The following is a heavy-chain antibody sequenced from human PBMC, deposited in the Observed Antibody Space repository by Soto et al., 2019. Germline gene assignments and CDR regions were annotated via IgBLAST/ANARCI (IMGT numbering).Heavy chain of an antibody. D-gene: IGHD2-15*01. CDR1: GGSISSYY. Sequence: SETLSLTCTVSGGSISSYYWSWIRQPPGKGLEWIGYIYYSGSTNYNPSLKSRVTISVDTSKNQFSLKLSSVTAADTAGYYCARLPRYCSGGSCYSDAFDIWGQGTMVTVSS. J-gene: IGHJ3*02. V-gene: IGHV4-59*08. CDR3: ARLPRYCSGGSCYSDAFDI. CDR2: IYYSGST.